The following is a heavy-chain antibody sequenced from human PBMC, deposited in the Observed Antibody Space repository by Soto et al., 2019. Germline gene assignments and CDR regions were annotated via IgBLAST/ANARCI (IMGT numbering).Heavy chain of an antibody. CDR1: GYTLTELS. CDR2: FDPEDGET. V-gene: IGHV1-24*01. D-gene: IGHD1-26*01. J-gene: IGHJ6*02. Sequence: GASVKVSCKVSGYTLTELSMHWVRQAPGEGLEWMGGFDPEDGETIYAQQFQGRVTMTEDTSTDTAYMELSSLRSEDTAVYYCAIQRLMSGQYYYYYGMDVWGQGTTVTVSS. CDR3: AIQRLMSGQYYYYYGMDV.